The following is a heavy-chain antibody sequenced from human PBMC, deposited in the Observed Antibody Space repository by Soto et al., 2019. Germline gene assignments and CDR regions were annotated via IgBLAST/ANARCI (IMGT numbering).Heavy chain of an antibody. J-gene: IGHJ5*02. CDR2: IYYSGST. D-gene: IGHD2-2*01. Sequence: PSETLSLTCAVSGGSISSGGYYWSWIRQHPGKGLEWIGYIYYSGSTYYNPSLKSRVTISVDTSKNQFSLKLSSVTAADTAVYYCARGGYWAYCSSTSCHMASFDPWGQGTLVTVS. CDR3: ARGGYWAYCSSTSCHMASFDP. CDR1: GGSISSGGYY. V-gene: IGHV4-31*11.